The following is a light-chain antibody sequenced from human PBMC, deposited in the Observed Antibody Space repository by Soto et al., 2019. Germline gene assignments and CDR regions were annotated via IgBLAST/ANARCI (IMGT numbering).Light chain of an antibody. Sequence: DIQLTQSPSSLSASVGDRVTITCQARQDSSNHLNWYQQKPGKAPNLLIYDASDLETGVPSRFSGGGSGTFVSFPIKSLQPEDIAPYYCQQHDWVPLVGPGTKVEIK. V-gene: IGKV1-33*01. J-gene: IGKJ3*01. CDR1: QDSSNH. CDR3: QQHDWVPL. CDR2: DAS.